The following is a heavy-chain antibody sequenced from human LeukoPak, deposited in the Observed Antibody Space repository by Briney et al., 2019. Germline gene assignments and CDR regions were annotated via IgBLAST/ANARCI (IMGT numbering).Heavy chain of an antibody. J-gene: IGHJ4*02. D-gene: IGHD6-19*01. CDR2: VSANSGET. CDR1: GYTFISHD. CDR3: ARQYPSGWYYDY. Sequence: ASVKVSCKASGYTFISHDINWVRQAAGQAPEWIGWVSANSGETGYAQKFQGGVTITRSTSISTAYMELSSLRSDDTAVYYCARQYPSGWYYDYWGQGTLVTVSS. V-gene: IGHV1-8*01.